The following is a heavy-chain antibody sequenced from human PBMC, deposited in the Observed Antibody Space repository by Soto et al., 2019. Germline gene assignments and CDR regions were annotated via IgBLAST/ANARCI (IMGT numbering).Heavy chain of an antibody. V-gene: IGHV1-58*01. D-gene: IGHD1-20*01. J-gene: IGHJ5*02. CDR2: IVVGSGNT. CDR1: LLTFTIST. Sequence: ASVXVSFKSSLLTFTISTLQWVRQARGQRLEWIGWIVVGSGNTNSAQMLQERATITRDMSTSTVYMELSSLRSEDTAVLYCAEDNWISWGQGTLVTVSS. CDR3: AEDNWIS.